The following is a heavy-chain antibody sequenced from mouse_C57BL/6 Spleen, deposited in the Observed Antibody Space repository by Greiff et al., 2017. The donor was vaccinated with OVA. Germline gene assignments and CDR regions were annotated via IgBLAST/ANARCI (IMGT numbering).Heavy chain of an antibody. V-gene: IGHV1-15*01. CDR1: GYTFTDYE. J-gene: IGHJ3*01. CDR2: IDPETGGT. CDR3: TRAGSPLAY. Sequence: QVQLKESGAELVRPGASVTLSCKASGYTFTDYEMHWVKQTPVHGLEWIGAIDPETGGTAYNQKFKGKAILTADKSSSTAYMELRSLTSEDSAVYYCTRAGSPLAYWGQGTLVTVSA.